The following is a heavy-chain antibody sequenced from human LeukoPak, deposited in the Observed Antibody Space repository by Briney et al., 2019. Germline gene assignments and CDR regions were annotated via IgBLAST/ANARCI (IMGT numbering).Heavy chain of an antibody. Sequence: GGSLRLSCAASGFTFSSYSMNWVRQAPGKGLEWVSSISSSSSYIYYADSVKGRFTISRDNAKNSRYLQMNSLRAEDTAVYYCARVKYCSSTSCSPGGYGMDVWGQGTTVTVSS. CDR1: GFTFSSYS. J-gene: IGHJ6*02. CDR2: ISSSSSYI. D-gene: IGHD2-2*01. CDR3: ARVKYCSSTSCSPGGYGMDV. V-gene: IGHV3-21*01.